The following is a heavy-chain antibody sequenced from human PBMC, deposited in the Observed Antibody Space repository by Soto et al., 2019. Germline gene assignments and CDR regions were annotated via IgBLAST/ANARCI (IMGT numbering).Heavy chain of an antibody. J-gene: IGHJ6*02. V-gene: IGHV4-30-4*01. Sequence: SETLALTCTVSGGSISSGGYYWSWIRQPPGKGLEWIGFMSYSGSTSYNASLKSRVTLSVDTSKNQFSLKLSSVTAADTAVYYCARDRLEGWLRSGYYGMDVWGQGTTVTVSS. D-gene: IGHD5-12*01. CDR2: MSYSGST. CDR3: ARDRLEGWLRSGYYGMDV. CDR1: GGSISSGGYY.